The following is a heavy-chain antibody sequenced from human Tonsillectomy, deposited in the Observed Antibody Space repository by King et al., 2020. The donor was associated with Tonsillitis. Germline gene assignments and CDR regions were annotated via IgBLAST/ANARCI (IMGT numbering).Heavy chain of an antibody. Sequence: VQLVESGGGLVQPGGSLRLSCAASGFTFSSYAMSWVRQAPGKGLEWVSAISGCGGSTYYADSVKGRFTISRDNSKNTLYLQMNSLRAEDTAVYYCATTDDWPQGYFDYWGQGTLVTVSS. D-gene: IGHD3-9*01. J-gene: IGHJ4*02. CDR1: GFTFSSYA. CDR2: ISGCGGST. V-gene: IGHV3-23*04. CDR3: ATTDDWPQGYFDY.